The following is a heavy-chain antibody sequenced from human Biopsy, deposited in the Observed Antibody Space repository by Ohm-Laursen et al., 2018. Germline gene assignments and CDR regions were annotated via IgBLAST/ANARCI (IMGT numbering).Heavy chain of an antibody. J-gene: IGHJ6*02. Sequence: SLRLSCTASGFTFSDYWMGWVRQAPGKGLEWVANIKQDGNEKYYVDSVMGRFTVSRDNDKNSLYLQMNSLRAEDTAVYHCARSPGRDRMDVWGQGTTVSVSS. D-gene: IGHD1-14*01. CDR3: ARSPGRDRMDV. V-gene: IGHV3-7*01. CDR2: IKQDGNEK. CDR1: GFTFSDYW.